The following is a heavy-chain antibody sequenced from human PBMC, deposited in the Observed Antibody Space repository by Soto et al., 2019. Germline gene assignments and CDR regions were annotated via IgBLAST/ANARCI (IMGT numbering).Heavy chain of an antibody. D-gene: IGHD6-13*01. CDR3: ARPVRQQLAQYYFDY. CDR2: IYYSGST. J-gene: IGHJ4*02. Sequence: SETLSLTCTVSGGSISSSSYYWGWIRQPPGKGLEWIGSIYYSGSTYYNPSLKSRVTISVDTSKNQFSLKLSSVTAADTAVYYCARPVRQQLAQYYFDYWGQGTLVTVSS. CDR1: GGSISSSSYY. V-gene: IGHV4-39*01.